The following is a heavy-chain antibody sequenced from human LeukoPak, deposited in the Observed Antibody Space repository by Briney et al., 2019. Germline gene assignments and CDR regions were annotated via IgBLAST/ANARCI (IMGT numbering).Heavy chain of an antibody. Sequence: PSETLSLTCLVSGGSMTSYFWSWIRQPAGKGLEWIGRFYSSGNNNYNPSLKSRVTISVDTSKNQFSLKLSSVTAADTAVYYCARRSRRWSYFDYWGQGTLVTVSS. CDR2: FYSSGNN. CDR3: ARRSRRWSYFDY. V-gene: IGHV4-4*07. J-gene: IGHJ4*02. D-gene: IGHD4-23*01. CDR1: GGSMTSYF.